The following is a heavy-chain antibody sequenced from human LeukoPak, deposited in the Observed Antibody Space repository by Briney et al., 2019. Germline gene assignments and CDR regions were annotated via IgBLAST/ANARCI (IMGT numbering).Heavy chain of an antibody. D-gene: IGHD2-21*02. Sequence: GASVKVSCKASGGTFSSYAISWVRQAPGQGLEWMGGIIPIFGTANYAQKFQGRVTITADKSTSTAYMELSSLRSEDTAVYYCARGGDSLSNYYYYMDVWGKGTTVTVSS. CDR2: IIPIFGTA. CDR3: ARGGDSLSNYYYYMDV. V-gene: IGHV1-69*06. J-gene: IGHJ6*03. CDR1: GGTFSSYA.